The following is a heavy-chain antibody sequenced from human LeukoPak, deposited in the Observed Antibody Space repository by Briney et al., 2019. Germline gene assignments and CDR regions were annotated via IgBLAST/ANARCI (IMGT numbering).Heavy chain of an antibody. CDR3: ARGCSSTSCLDGLDP. CDR2: IYYSGST. J-gene: IGHJ5*02. D-gene: IGHD2-2*01. CDR1: GGSISSYY. V-gene: IGHV4-59*12. Sequence: SETLSLTCAVYGGSISSYYWSWIRQPPGKGPEWIGYIYYSGSTNYNPSLKSRVTISVDTSKNQFSLKLSSVTAADTAVYYCARGCSSTSCLDGLDPWGQGTLVTVSS.